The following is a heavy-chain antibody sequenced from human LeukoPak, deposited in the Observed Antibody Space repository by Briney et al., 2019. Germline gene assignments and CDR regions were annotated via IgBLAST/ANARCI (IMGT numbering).Heavy chain of an antibody. CDR2: ISSSGSTI. CDR1: GFTFSSYG. CDR3: ARDFGRWFIDY. V-gene: IGHV3-48*04. J-gene: IGHJ4*02. Sequence: GGSLRLSCAASGFTFSSYGMSWVRQAPGKGLEWVSYISSSGSTIYYADSVKGRFTISRDNAKNSLYLQMNSLRAEDTAVYYCARDFGRWFIDYWGQGTLVTVSS. D-gene: IGHD4-23*01.